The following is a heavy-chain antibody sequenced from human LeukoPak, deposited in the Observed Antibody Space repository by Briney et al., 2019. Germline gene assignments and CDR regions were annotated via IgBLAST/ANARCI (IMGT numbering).Heavy chain of an antibody. CDR3: AREAVIAVAVNWFDP. CDR2: INPNRGGT. Sequence: ASVKVSCKASGYTFTGYYMHWVRQAPGQGLEWMGWINPNRGGTNYAQKFQGRVTMTRDTSISTAYMELSRLRSDDTAVYYCAREAVIAVAVNWFDPWGQGTLVTVSS. CDR1: GYTFTGYY. D-gene: IGHD6-19*01. J-gene: IGHJ5*02. V-gene: IGHV1-2*02.